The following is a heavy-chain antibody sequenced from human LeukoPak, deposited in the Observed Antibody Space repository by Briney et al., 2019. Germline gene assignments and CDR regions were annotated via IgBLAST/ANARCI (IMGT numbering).Heavy chain of an antibody. CDR3: ARFSCSGGTCSPEDY. CDR2: IYNSGNT. J-gene: IGHJ4*02. CDR1: GGSISSYY. V-gene: IGHV4-4*07. D-gene: IGHD2-15*01. Sequence: PSETLSLTCTVSGGSISSYYWSWLRQPAGKGLEWIGRIYNSGNTNYNPSLKSRVTMSVDTSRNQFSLRLSSVTAADTAVYYCARFSCSGGTCSPEDYWGQGTLVTVSS.